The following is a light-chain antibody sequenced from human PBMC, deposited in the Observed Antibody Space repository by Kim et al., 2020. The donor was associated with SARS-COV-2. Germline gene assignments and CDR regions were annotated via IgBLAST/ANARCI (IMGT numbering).Light chain of an antibody. CDR3: QQYNVWPT. CDR1: QSIRSN. CDR2: DTS. J-gene: IGKJ5*01. Sequence: CVSQGERATLSCWASQSIRSNLAWYQHKPGQAPRLLIYDTSTRATGIPARFSGSGSGTEFTLTIGSLQSEDFAVYYCQQYNVWPTFGQGTRLEIK. V-gene: IGKV3-15*01.